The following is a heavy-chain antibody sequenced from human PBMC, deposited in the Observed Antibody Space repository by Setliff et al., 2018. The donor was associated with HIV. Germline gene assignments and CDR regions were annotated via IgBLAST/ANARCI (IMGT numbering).Heavy chain of an antibody. CDR2: VCYSMSS. D-gene: IGHD3-22*01. CDR1: GGSVSSSCSY. J-gene: IGHJ4*02. Sequence: SETLSLTCTVSGGSVSSSCSYWGWIRQPPGKGLEWIGNVCYSMSSNYNPSRTSRVTITVDTSKNPFSLKLRSVTAADTAVYDCARHGVDDTSANYFRFGVHDHWGQGTLVTVSS. V-gene: IGHV4-39*01. CDR3: ARHGVDDTSANYFRFGVHDH.